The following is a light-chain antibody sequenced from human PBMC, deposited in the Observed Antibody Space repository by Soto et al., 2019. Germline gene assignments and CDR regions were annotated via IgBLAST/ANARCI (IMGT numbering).Light chain of an antibody. V-gene: IGKV1-39*01. CDR1: QSISSY. CDR2: AAS. CDR3: QQSYSTPYT. J-gene: IGKJ2*01. Sequence: DIQMTQSPSSLSASVGDRVTITCRASQSISSYLNWYQQKPGKAPKLLIYAASSLQSGVPSRFSGSGSGTAFTLTSSSLQPEDYATYSCQQSYSTPYTFGQGTPLEIK.